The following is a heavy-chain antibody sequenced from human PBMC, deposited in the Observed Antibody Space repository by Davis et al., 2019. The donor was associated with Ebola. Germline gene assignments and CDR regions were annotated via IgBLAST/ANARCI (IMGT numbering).Heavy chain of an antibody. Sequence: MPSETLSLTCTVSGGSISSGDYSRSWIRQPPGKGLEWIGYIYYSGSTYYNPSLKSRVTISVDTSKNQFSLKLSSVTAADTAVYYCARAVFITMVRGVMNPFDYWGQGTLVTVSS. CDR1: GGSISSGDYS. D-gene: IGHD3-10*01. J-gene: IGHJ4*02. CDR2: IYYSGST. CDR3: ARAVFITMVRGVMNPFDY. V-gene: IGHV4-30-4*01.